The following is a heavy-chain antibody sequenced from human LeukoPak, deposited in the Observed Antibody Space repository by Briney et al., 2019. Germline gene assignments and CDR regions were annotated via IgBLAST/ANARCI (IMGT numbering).Heavy chain of an antibody. CDR3: AKDAKVGIHLWGGWFDP. CDR2: ISSSGSYI. CDR1: GFTLSTHS. J-gene: IGHJ5*02. Sequence: GGPLRLFCGASGFTLSTHSMMGLRQARGKGREGVTYISSSGSYIYYADSVRGRFNIFRDHDKTSLYLQMDSLRAEDTAVYDCAKDAKVGIHLWGGWFDPWGQGTLVTVSS. V-gene: IGHV3-21*04. D-gene: IGHD5-18*01.